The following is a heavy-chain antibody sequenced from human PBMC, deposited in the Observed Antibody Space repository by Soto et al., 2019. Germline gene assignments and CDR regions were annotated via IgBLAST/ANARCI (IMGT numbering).Heavy chain of an antibody. CDR3: ARAWGGVPDY. V-gene: IGHV4-34*01. CDR2: INHSGST. D-gene: IGHD3-16*01. CDR1: GGSFSGYY. Sequence: SVPLSLSCAVYGGSFSGYYWSWIRQPPGKGLEWIGEINHSGSTNYNPSLKSRVTISVDTSKNQFSLKLSSVTAADTAVYYCARAWGGVPDYWGQGTLVTVSS. J-gene: IGHJ4*02.